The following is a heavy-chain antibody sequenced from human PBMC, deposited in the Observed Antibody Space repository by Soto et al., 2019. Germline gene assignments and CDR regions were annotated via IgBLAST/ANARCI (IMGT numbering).Heavy chain of an antibody. Sequence: SVKVSCKASGGSFSNNAISWVRQAPGQGLEWMGGIIPIFGTVNYAQKFQGRVTITADESTRTAYMELSSLTSEDTAVYYCASGEYFYYGSGNYWPDAFDIWGQWTMVTASS. D-gene: IGHD3-10*01. J-gene: IGHJ3*02. V-gene: IGHV1-69*13. CDR2: IIPIFGTV. CDR3: ASGEYFYYGSGNYWPDAFDI. CDR1: GGSFSNNA.